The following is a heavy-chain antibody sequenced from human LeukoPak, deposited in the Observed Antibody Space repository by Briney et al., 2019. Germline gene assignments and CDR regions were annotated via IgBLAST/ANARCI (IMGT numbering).Heavy chain of an antibody. CDR1: GLSFSNYA. CDR2: LGKDGRT. CDR3: AKNGRDNYDMFFDS. Sequence: PGGSLRLSCAASGLSFSNYAMNWVRQSPGKGLEWVSSLGKDGRTFYADSVKGRFTISRDNSKNTLYLQMSSLRAEDAAIYYCAKNGRDNYDMFFDSWGQGTLVTVSS. V-gene: IGHV3-23*01. J-gene: IGHJ4*02. D-gene: IGHD3-9*01.